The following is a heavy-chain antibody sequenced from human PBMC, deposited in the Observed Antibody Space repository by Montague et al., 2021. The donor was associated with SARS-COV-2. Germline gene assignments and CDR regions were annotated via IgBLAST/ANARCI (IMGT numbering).Heavy chain of an antibody. CDR2: IYYSGST. Sequence: SETLSLTCTVSGGSISSYYWSWIRQPPGKGLEWIGYIYYSGSTNYNPSPKSRVTISVDTSKNQFSLKLSSVTAADTAVYYRARGSGWMGNAFDIWGQGTMVTVSS. V-gene: IGHV4-59*01. CDR3: ARGSGWMGNAFDI. D-gene: IGHD6-19*01. J-gene: IGHJ3*02. CDR1: GGSISSYY.